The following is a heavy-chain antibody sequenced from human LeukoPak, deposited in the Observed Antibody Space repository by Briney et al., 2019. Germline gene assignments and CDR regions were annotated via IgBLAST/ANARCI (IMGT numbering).Heavy chain of an antibody. CDR1: GGSISSSDYY. D-gene: IGHD7-27*01. V-gene: IGHV4-61*08. CDR2: IYYSGGT. CDR3: ARTPLGIDAFDI. J-gene: IGHJ3*02. Sequence: SETLSLTCTVSGGSISSSDYYWSWIRQPPGKGLEWIGYIYYSGGTNYNPSLKSRVTISVDTSKNQFSLKLSSVTAADTAVYYCARTPLGIDAFDIWGQGTMVTVSS.